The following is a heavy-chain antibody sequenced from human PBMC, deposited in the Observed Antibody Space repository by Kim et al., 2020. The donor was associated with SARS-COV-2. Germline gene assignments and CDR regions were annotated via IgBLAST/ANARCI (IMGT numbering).Heavy chain of an antibody. V-gene: IGHV1-46*01. CDR3: ARGPPGHCNGGTCSMDAFDL. J-gene: IGHJ3*01. CDR1: GYTFLSYY. D-gene: IGHD2-15*01. Sequence: ASVKVSCTASGYTFLSYYMHWVRQAPGQGLEWMGIINPLGGGTSYPQKFQGRVAMTRDTSTSTVYMDLRSLRSDDTAMYYCARGPPGHCNGGTCSMDAFDLWGQGTMVTVSS. CDR2: INPLGGGT.